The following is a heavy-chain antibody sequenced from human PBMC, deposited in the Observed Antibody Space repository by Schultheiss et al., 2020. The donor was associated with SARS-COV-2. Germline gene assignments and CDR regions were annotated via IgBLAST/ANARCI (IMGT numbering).Heavy chain of an antibody. Sequence: SETLSLTCTVSGGSISSYYWSWIRQPPGKGLEWIGSIYHSGSTYYNPSLKSRVTISVDTSKNQFSLKLSSVTAADTAVYYCARGYCSSTSCYKNWFDPWGQGTLVTVSS. CDR3: ARGYCSSTSCYKNWFDP. D-gene: IGHD2-2*02. CDR1: GGSISSYY. J-gene: IGHJ5*02. V-gene: IGHV4-39*07. CDR2: IYHSGST.